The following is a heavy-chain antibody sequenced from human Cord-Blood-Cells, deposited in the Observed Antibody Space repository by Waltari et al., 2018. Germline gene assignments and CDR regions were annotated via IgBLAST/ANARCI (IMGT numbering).Heavy chain of an antibody. CDR2: INPNSGGT. J-gene: IGHJ4*02. V-gene: IGHV1-2*02. CDR3: ARDRGTIFGVVINY. D-gene: IGHD3-3*01. CDR1: GYTFPAYS. Sequence: QVQLVQSGAEVKKPGASVKVSCKASGYTFPAYSMHWVRTAPGQGLEWMGWINPNSGGTNYAQKFQGRVTMTRDTSISTAYMELSRLRSDDTAVYYCARDRGTIFGVVINYWGQGTLVTVSS.